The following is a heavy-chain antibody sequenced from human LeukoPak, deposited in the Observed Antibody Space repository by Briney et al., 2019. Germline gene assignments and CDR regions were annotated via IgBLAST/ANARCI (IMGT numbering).Heavy chain of an antibody. CDR1: EFTINHYA. J-gene: IGHJ4*02. D-gene: IGHD3-22*01. V-gene: IGHV3-23*01. CDR3: AKSAYYDSSGFYREYYFDH. CDR2: INGGGGST. Sequence: GGSLRLSCAASEFTINHYAMSWVRQAPGKGLEWVSSINGGGGSTYYADSVKGRFTISRDNSKNTLFLQMSSLTAGDTAVYYYAKSAYYDSSGFYREYYFDHWGQGTLVTVSS.